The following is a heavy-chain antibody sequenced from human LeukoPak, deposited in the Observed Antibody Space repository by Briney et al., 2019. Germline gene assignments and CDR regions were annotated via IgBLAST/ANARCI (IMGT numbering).Heavy chain of an antibody. CDR1: GFTVSRNY. CDR2: IYSGGNT. V-gene: IGHV3-66*01. J-gene: IGHJ4*02. D-gene: IGHD3-22*01. Sequence: GGSLRLSCAASGFTVSRNYATWVRQAPGKGLEWVSVIYSGGNTYYADSVKGRFTISRDNSKNIVYLQMNSLRAEDTAVYYCARVRNEYDGSGYFDYWGQGALVTVSS. CDR3: ARVRNEYDGSGYFDY.